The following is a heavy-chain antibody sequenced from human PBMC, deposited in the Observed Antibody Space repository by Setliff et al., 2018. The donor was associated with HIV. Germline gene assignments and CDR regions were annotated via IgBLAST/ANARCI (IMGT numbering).Heavy chain of an antibody. CDR1: GFTVSTYY. CDR3: ARDGLADGLDY. V-gene: IGHV3-30*03. J-gene: IGHJ4*02. CDR2: ISYDGSNK. Sequence: GGSLRLSCAASGFTVSTYYMSWVRQTPGKGLEWVAGISYDGSNKYYADSVKGRFTISRDNSKNTLYLQMNSLRAEDTAVYYCARDGLADGLDYWGQGTLVTVSS.